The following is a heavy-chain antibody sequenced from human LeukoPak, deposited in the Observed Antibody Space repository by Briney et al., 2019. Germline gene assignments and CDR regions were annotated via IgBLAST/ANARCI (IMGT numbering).Heavy chain of an antibody. Sequence: GGSLRLSCAASGFSFSRYTMHWVRQAPGKGLEYVSAISSNGGSTYYVKSVKGRFTISRDHSKKTLYLQMGSLRAEDMAVYYCASLYDSSGYTPFDYWGQGTLVTVSS. CDR3: ASLYDSSGYTPFDY. J-gene: IGHJ4*02. V-gene: IGHV3-64*01. D-gene: IGHD3-22*01. CDR2: ISSNGGST. CDR1: GFSFSRYT.